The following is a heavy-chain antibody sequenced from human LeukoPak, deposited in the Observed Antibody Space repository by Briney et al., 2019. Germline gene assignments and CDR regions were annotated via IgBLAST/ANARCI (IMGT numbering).Heavy chain of an antibody. CDR3: AKQGRNYKVRDY. CDR2: ISGSGGST. J-gene: IGHJ4*02. D-gene: IGHD1-7*01. V-gene: IGHV3-23*01. Sequence: GGSLRLSCAASGFTFSSYAMSWVRQAPGKGLEWVSAISGSGGSTYYADSVKGRFTISRDNSKNMLYLQMNSLRAEDTAVYYCAKQGRNYKVRDYWGQGTLVTVSS. CDR1: GFTFSSYA.